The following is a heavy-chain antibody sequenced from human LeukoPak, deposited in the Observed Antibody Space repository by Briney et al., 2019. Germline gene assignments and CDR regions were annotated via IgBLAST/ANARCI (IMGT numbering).Heavy chain of an antibody. CDR2: ISGSGGST. Sequence: PGGSLRLSCAASGFTFSSYAMSWVRQAPGKGLEWVSAISGSGGSTYYADSVKGRFTISRDNSKNTLYLQMNSLRAEDTAVCYCARIPRAARPPGAFDIWGQGTMVTVSS. V-gene: IGHV3-23*01. CDR1: GFTFSSYA. J-gene: IGHJ3*02. D-gene: IGHD6-6*01. CDR3: ARIPRAARPPGAFDI.